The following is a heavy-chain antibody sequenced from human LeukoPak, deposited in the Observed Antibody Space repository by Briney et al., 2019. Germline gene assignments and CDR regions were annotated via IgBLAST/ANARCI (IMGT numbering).Heavy chain of an antibody. CDR3: ARVWTYYYDSSGYSDAFDI. J-gene: IGHJ3*02. CDR1: GGSIRSGSYY. CDR2: IYTSGST. V-gene: IGHV4-61*02. D-gene: IGHD3-22*01. Sequence: SQTLSLTCTVSGGSIRSGSYYWSWIRQPAGEGLEWIGRIYTSGSTNYNPSLKSRVTISVDTSKNQFSLKLSSVTAADTAVYYCARVWTYYYDSSGYSDAFDIWGQGTMVTVSS.